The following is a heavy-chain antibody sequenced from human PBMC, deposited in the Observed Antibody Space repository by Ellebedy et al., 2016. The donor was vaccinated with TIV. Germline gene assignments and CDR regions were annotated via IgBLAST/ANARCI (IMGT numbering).Heavy chain of an antibody. CDR2: IIPIFGTA. J-gene: IGHJ6*03. Sequence: SVKVSXKASGYTFTGYYMHWVRQAPGQGLEWMGGIIPIFGTANYAQKFQGRVTITADESTSTAYMELSRLRSDDTAVYYCARDLDPFSSSYYMDVWGKGTTVTVSS. CDR1: GYTFTGYY. CDR3: ARDLDPFSSSYYMDV. V-gene: IGHV1-69*13. D-gene: IGHD6-6*01.